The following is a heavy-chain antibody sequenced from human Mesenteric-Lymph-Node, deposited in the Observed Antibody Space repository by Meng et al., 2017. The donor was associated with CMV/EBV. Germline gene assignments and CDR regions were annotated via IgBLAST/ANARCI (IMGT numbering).Heavy chain of an antibody. J-gene: IGHJ4*02. V-gene: IGHV5-51*01. D-gene: IGHD2-2*01. CDR1: GYTFTNYW. CDR3: ARRYCSSSTCHHDY. CDR2: IFPGDSDT. Sequence: GGSLRLSCQGSGYTFTNYWIGWVRQKPGKGLEWMGIIFPGDSDTRYSPSFQGQVTISVDKSITTAYLQWSSLKASDTAMYYCARRYCSSSTCHHDYWGQGTLVTVSS.